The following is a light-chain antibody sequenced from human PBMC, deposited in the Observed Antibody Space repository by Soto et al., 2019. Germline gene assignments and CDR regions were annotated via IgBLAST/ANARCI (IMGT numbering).Light chain of an antibody. J-gene: IGLJ3*02. CDR2: EGT. CDR1: SSDVGSYTL. V-gene: IGLV2-23*01. CDR3: CSYAGSPTCPWM. Sequence: QSVLTQPASVSGSPGQSITISCTGTSSDVGSYTLVSWYQQNPGKAPKLIIYEGTKRPSGVSNRFSGSKSSNTASLTISGLQAEDEADYYCCSYAGSPTCPWMFGGGTKLTVL.